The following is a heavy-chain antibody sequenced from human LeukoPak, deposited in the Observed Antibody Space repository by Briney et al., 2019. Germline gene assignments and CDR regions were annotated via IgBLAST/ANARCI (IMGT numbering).Heavy chain of an antibody. V-gene: IGHV4-34*01. CDR2: IKHSGST. D-gene: IGHD3-22*01. CDR1: GGSFSGYY. Sequence: SETLSLTCAVYGGSFSGYYWSWIRQPPGKGLEWIGEIKHSGSTNYNPSLKRRVTISVDTSKNQFSLKLSSVTAADTAVYYCARGEMYYYDSRGPAFDHWGQGTLVTVSS. J-gene: IGHJ4*02. CDR3: ARGEMYYYDSRGPAFDH.